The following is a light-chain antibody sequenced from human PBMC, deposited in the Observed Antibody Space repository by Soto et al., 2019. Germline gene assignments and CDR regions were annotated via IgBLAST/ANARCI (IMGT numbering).Light chain of an antibody. CDR2: DAS. J-gene: IGKJ1*01. Sequence: DVQMTQSPSSLSASVGDRVTITCRASQSISSYLNWYQQKPGKAPKLLISDASSLKSGVPSRFSGSGSATEFTLTISSLQPDDFATYYCQQYNSYSRTFGQGTKVDIK. CDR3: QQYNSYSRT. V-gene: IGKV1-5*01. CDR1: QSISSY.